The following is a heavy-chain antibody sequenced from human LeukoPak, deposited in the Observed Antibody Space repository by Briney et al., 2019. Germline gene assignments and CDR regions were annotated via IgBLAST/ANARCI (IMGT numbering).Heavy chain of an antibody. CDR3: ATFPLVGEPFDY. D-gene: IGHD6-13*01. CDR2: INPNSGGT. J-gene: IGHJ4*02. V-gene: IGHV1-2*02. Sequence: TSVKVSCKASGYTFTGYYMYWVRQAPGQGLEWMGWINPNSGGTNYAQKFQGRVTMTRDTSISTAYMELSRLRSDDTAVYYCATFPLVGEPFDYWGQGTLVTVSS. CDR1: GYTFTGYY.